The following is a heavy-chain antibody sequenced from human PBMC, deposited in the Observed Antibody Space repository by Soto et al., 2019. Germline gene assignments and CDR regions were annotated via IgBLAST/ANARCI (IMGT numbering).Heavy chain of an antibody. D-gene: IGHD1-26*01. CDR2: ISYDGTNK. J-gene: IGHJ6*02. V-gene: IGHV3-30-3*01. Sequence: PGGSLRLSCAPSGFTFNNYAMHWVRQAPGKGLEWVAVISYDGTNKYYSNSVKGRFTISRDNSKNTLYLQMNSLRAEDTAVYYCARDVESGSSQYHSYLYSMDVSCQGTTVTVSS. CDR3: ARDVESGSSQYHSYLYSMDV. CDR1: GFTFNNYA.